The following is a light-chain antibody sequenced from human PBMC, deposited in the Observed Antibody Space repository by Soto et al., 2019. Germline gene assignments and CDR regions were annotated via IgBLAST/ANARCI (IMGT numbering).Light chain of an antibody. V-gene: IGLV3-10*01. CDR3: YSAHSSAKGV. CDR2: DDS. Sequence: SYELTQPPSVSVSPGQTARITCSGDALPRKYTYWYQQKSGHAPVVVIYDDSQRPSGIPERFSGSISGTMSTLTINGAQVEDEADYYCYSAHSSAKGVFGGVTKLTVL. J-gene: IGLJ3*02. CDR1: ALPRKY.